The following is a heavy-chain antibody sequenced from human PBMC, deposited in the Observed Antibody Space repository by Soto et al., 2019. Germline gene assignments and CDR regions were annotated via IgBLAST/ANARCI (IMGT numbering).Heavy chain of an antibody. CDR1: GASISSYY. D-gene: IGHD6-19*01. CDR2: IYYTGST. V-gene: IGHV4-59*12. CDR3: ARSSTAVAGTCYFDY. Sequence: PSETLSLTCTVSGASISSYYWSWIRQPPGKGLEWIGYIYYTGSTDYNPSLQSRVTISVDTSKTQFSLKLTSVTAADTAVYYCARSSTAVAGTCYFDYWGQGTLVTVSS. J-gene: IGHJ4*02.